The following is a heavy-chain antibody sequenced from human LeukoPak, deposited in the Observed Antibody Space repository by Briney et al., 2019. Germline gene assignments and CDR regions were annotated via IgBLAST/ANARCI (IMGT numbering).Heavy chain of an antibody. V-gene: IGHV3-23*01. CDR3: ARHYGETDY. Sequence: GGSLRLSCAASGLTFSNYAMSWVRQAPGKGLEWVSAISGSGGSTYYADSVKGRFTISRDNSKNTLYLQMNSLRAEDTAVYYCARHYGETDYWGQGTLVTVSS. D-gene: IGHD4-17*01. CDR1: GLTFSNYA. CDR2: ISGSGGST. J-gene: IGHJ4*02.